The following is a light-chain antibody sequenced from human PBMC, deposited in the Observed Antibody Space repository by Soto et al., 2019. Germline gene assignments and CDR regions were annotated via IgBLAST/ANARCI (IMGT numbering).Light chain of an antibody. CDR2: GAS. CDR3: QQYGSSPPT. J-gene: IGKJ1*01. CDR1: QSVDTF. Sequence: ETALPQSPATLSLSPGERATLSCRASQSVDTFLAWYQQKPGQAPRLLIYGASSRATGTPDRFSGSGSGTDFTLTINRLEPEDFALYYCQQYGSSPPTFGQGTKVDIK. V-gene: IGKV3-20*01.